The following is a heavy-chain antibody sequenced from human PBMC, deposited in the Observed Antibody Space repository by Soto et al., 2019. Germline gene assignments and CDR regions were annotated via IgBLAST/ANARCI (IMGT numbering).Heavy chain of an antibody. CDR3: ATLERGIGNYLGR. CDR2: ISTSGADT. Sequence: GGSLRLSCAASGFIFSSYGMSWVRLPPGQGLEWVSFISTSGADTSYAESVKGRFTVSRDNSKNTMYLQMNSLTAEDTALYYCATLERGIGNYLGRWGQGTLVTVSS. J-gene: IGHJ4*02. V-gene: IGHV3-23*01. D-gene: IGHD3-22*01. CDR1: GFIFSSYG.